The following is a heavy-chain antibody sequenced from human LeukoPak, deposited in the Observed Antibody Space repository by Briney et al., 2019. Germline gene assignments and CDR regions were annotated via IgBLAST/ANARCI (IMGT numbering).Heavy chain of an antibody. CDR3: ARAGYGDPHFDF. D-gene: IGHD4-17*01. CDR2: IWYDGSNK. CDR1: GFTFSNYG. Sequence: GGSLRLSCAASGFTFSNYGMHWVRQAPGKGLEGVAAIWYDGSNKYYGDSVKGRFTISRDNSKNTLYLQMNSLRAEDTAAYYCARAGYGDPHFDFWGQGTLVTVSS. V-gene: IGHV3-33*01. J-gene: IGHJ4*02.